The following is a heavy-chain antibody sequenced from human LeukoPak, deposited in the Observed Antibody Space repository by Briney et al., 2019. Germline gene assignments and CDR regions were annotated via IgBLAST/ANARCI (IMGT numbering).Heavy chain of an antibody. V-gene: IGHV3-53*01. CDR1: GFTVSSNY. J-gene: IGHJ4*02. CDR2: IYSGGST. D-gene: IGHD5-12*01. Sequence: GGSLRLSCAASGFTVSSNYMSWVRQAPGKGLEWVSVIYSGGSTYYADSVKGRFTISRDNSKNTLYLQMNSLRAEDTAVYYCAKGHSGYVFDYWGQGTLVTVFS. CDR3: AKGHSGYVFDY.